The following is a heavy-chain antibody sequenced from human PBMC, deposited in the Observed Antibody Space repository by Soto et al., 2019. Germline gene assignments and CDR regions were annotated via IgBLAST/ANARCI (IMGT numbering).Heavy chain of an antibody. Sequence: APVTVSCKASGYTFTSYAMHWVRQAPGQRLEWMGWINAGNGNTKYSQKFQGRVTITRDTSASTAYMELSSLRSEDTAVYYCARAELEPTLTWVDPWGQGTRATV. D-gene: IGHD1-1*01. J-gene: IGHJ5*02. CDR3: ARAELEPTLTWVDP. V-gene: IGHV1-3*01. CDR1: GYTFTSYA. CDR2: INAGNGNT.